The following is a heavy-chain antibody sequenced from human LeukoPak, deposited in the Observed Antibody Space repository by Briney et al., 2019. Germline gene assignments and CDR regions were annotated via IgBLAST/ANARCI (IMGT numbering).Heavy chain of an antibody. CDR2: IRSKAYGGTT. CDR1: GFTFGDYG. D-gene: IGHD3/OR15-3a*01. CDR3: TSGPNYYYYYMDV. J-gene: IGHJ6*03. V-gene: IGHV3-49*04. Sequence: GRSLRLSCTASGFTFGDYGMSWVRQAPGKGLEWVGFIRSKAYGGTTEYAASVKGRFTISRDDSKSIAYLQMNSLKTEDTAVYYCTSGPNYYYYYMDVWGKGTTVTISS.